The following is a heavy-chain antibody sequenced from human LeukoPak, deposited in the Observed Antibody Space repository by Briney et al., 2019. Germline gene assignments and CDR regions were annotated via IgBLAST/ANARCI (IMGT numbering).Heavy chain of an antibody. CDR3: ARDGRYCSSTSCYAGFSFDY. CDR2: INPSGGST. Sequence: ASVKVSCKASGYTFTSYYMHWVQQAPGQGLEWMGIINPSGGSTSYAQKFQGRVTMTRDTSTSTVYMELSSLRSEDTAVYYCARDGRYCSSTSCYAGFSFDYWGQGTLVTVSS. V-gene: IGHV1-46*01. J-gene: IGHJ4*02. CDR1: GYTFTSYY. D-gene: IGHD2-2*01.